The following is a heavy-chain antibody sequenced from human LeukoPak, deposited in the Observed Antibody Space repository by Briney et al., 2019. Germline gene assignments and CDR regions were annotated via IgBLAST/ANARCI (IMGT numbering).Heavy chain of an antibody. Sequence: PGGSLRLSCAASGFSLRSYSMNWVRQAPGKGLEWVSYIGRTGAIFYADSVEGRFTISRDNSKNTLYLQMNSLRAEDTAVYYCAKAQHTAMVRHGDYWGRGTLVTVSS. CDR1: GFSLRSYS. J-gene: IGHJ4*02. D-gene: IGHD5-18*01. CDR2: IGRTGAI. V-gene: IGHV3-48*01. CDR3: AKAQHTAMVRHGDY.